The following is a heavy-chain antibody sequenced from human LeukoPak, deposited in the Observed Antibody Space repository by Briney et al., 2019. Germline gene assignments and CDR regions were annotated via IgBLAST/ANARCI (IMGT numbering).Heavy chain of an antibody. J-gene: IGHJ4*02. Sequence: GGSLRLSCAASGFTFSSYSMNWVRQAPGKGLECVSSISSRSTYIYYADSLKGRFTISRDNAKNSLYLQMNSLRAEDTAVYYCAARDSYGSGSYPIDYWGQGTLVTVSS. V-gene: IGHV3-21*01. CDR3: AARDSYGSGSYPIDY. CDR2: ISSRSTYI. CDR1: GFTFSSYS. D-gene: IGHD3-10*01.